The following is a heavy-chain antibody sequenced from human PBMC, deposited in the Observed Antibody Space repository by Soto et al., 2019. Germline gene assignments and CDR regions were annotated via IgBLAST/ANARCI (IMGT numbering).Heavy chain of an antibody. D-gene: IGHD5-12*01. V-gene: IGHV4-4*07. CDR3: ARDMGDGYNLNWYDP. J-gene: IGHJ5*01. CDR2: IYSSGYT. Sequence: PSETLSLTCTVFGDSIRGYYWTWIRQAAGKGLEFIGRIYSSGYTSYNPSLKGRATMSVDTSKNQFSLEVTSVTAADTAVYYCARDMGDGYNLNWYDPWGQGTVVTVSS. CDR1: GDSIRGYY.